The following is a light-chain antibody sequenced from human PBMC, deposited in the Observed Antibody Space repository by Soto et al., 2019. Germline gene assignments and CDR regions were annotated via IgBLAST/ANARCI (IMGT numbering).Light chain of an antibody. Sequence: EIVMTQSPATLSVSPGERATLSCRASQIGESRYFAWYQQRPGQAPTLLIYSVSLRATGVPDRFSGSGSVTDFTLTITSLEPEDSAVYYCQQYGNSPWTFGHGTKVDIK. V-gene: IGKV3-20*01. CDR1: QIGESRY. CDR2: SVS. J-gene: IGKJ1*01. CDR3: QQYGNSPWT.